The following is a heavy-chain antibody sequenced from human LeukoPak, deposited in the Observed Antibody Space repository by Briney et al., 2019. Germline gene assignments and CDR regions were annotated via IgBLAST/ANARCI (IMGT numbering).Heavy chain of an antibody. J-gene: IGHJ4*02. CDR2: ISYDGSNK. V-gene: IGHV3-30-3*01. D-gene: IGHD6-25*01. CDR1: GFTFSSYS. CDR3: ARALSSGRLDY. Sequence: PGRSLRLSCAASGFTFSSYSMHRVRQAPGKGLAWVAVISYDGSNKYYADSVKGRFTISRDNSKNTLYLQMNSLRAEDTAVYYCARALSSGRLDYWGQGTLVTVSS.